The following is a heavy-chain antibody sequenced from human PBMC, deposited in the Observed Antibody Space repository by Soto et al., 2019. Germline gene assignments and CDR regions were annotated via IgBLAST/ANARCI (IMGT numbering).Heavy chain of an antibody. CDR1: GFIFSVSA. CDR3: ARGQGAAIGDYYYHGMDV. J-gene: IGHJ6*02. D-gene: IGHD2-2*02. CDR2: IRSRANNFAT. Sequence: GSLRLSCAASGFIFSVSAIHWVLQASGKGLEWVGRIRSRANNFATSSAASVKGRFTFSRDDSKNTAYLQMNTLKPEDTAVYYCARGQGAAIGDYYYHGMDVWGQGTTVTVSS. V-gene: IGHV3-73*01.